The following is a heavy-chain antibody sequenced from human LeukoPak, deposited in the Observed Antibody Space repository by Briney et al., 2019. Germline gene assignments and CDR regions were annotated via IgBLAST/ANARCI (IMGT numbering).Heavy chain of an antibody. Sequence: PGGSLRLSCAASGFTFSSYAMHWVRQAPGKGLEWVAVISYDGSNKYYADSVKGRFTISRDNSKNTLYLQMNSLRAEDTAVYYCARAYHYYDFWSGYYPGRDYYYYYGMDVWGQGTTVTVPS. D-gene: IGHD3-3*01. CDR2: ISYDGSNK. V-gene: IGHV3-30-3*01. CDR1: GFTFSSYA. J-gene: IGHJ6*02. CDR3: ARAYHYYDFWSGYYPGRDYYYYYGMDV.